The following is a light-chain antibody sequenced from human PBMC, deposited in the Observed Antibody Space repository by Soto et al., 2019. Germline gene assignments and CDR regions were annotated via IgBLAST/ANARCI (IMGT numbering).Light chain of an antibody. V-gene: IGKV3-20*01. J-gene: IGKJ4*01. CDR1: QSVSSSY. CDR3: QQYGSSPFLT. Sequence: EILLTQSPCTLSLSPGERATLSCRASQSVSSSYLAWYQQKPGQAPRLLIYGASSRATGIPDRFSGSGSGTDFTLTISRLEPEDFAVYYCQQYGSSPFLTFGGGTKVDIK. CDR2: GAS.